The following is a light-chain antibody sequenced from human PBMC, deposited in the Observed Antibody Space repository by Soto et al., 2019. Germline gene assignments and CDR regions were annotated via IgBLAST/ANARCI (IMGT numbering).Light chain of an antibody. J-gene: IGKJ1*01. CDR2: KAS. V-gene: IGKV1-5*03. Sequence: DIQMTQSPSTLSASVGDRDTITCRASQSISSWLAWYQQKPGKAPKLPIYKASTLQSGVPSRFSGSGSGTKFTLAISSLQPDDSATYYCQQYNDNWTFGQGTNVDIK. CDR1: QSISSW. CDR3: QQYNDNWT.